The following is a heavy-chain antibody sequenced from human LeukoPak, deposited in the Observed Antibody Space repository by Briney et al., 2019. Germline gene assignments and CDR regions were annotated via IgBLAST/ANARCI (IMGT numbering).Heavy chain of an antibody. CDR3: ARALCSSTSCPSYYYYMDV. D-gene: IGHD2-2*01. CDR2: IIPILGIA. CDR1: GGTFSSYT. V-gene: IGHV1-69*02. Sequence: SVKVSCKASGGTFSSYTISWVRQAPGQGLEWMGRIIPILGIANYAQKFQGRVTITADKSTSTAYMELSSLRSEDTAVYYCARALCSSTSCPSYYYYMDVWGKGTTVTVSS. J-gene: IGHJ6*03.